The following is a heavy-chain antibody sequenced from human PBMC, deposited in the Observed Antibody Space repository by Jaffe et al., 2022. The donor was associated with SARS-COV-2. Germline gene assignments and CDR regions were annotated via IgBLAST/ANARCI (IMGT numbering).Heavy chain of an antibody. CDR2: ISYSGNT. CDR1: GGSITSGTYY. Sequence: QVQLQESGPGLVKASETLSLTCTVSGGSITSGTYYWGWIRQPPGKGLEWIGSISYSGNTYFSPSLKSRVSISADTSKDQFSLILGSMTAADTAVYYCARTSYGDLNYWGPGILVTVSS. J-gene: IGHJ4*02. CDR3: ARTSYGDLNY. V-gene: IGHV4-39*01. D-gene: IGHD3-10*01.